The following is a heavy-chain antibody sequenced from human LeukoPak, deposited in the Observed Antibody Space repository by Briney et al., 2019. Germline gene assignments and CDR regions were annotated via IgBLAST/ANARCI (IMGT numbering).Heavy chain of an antibody. V-gene: IGHV3-7*03. Sequence: GGSLRLSCAASGFTFSYYWMSWVRQAPGKGLEWVAIIKPDGSQKYYVDSVKGRFTISRDNAKNSLYLQMNSLRAEDTAVYYCATIYCSGGTCHYFDYWGQGTLVTVSS. J-gene: IGHJ4*02. CDR2: IKPDGSQK. CDR1: GFTFSYYW. D-gene: IGHD2-15*01. CDR3: ATIYCSGGTCHYFDY.